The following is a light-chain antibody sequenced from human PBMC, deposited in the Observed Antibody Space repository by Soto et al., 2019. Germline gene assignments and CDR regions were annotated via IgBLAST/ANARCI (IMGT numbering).Light chain of an antibody. CDR1: SGYSTYG. CDR3: QTWGTGIWV. V-gene: IGLV4-69*01. Sequence: QLVLTQSPSASASLGASVKLTCTLSSGYSTYGIAWHQQQPEKGPRFLMKLNSDGSHNKWDGIPDRFAGSSSGAERYLTISSLRLEDEADYYCQTWGTGIWVFGGGTKLTVL. CDR2: LNSDGSH. J-gene: IGLJ3*02.